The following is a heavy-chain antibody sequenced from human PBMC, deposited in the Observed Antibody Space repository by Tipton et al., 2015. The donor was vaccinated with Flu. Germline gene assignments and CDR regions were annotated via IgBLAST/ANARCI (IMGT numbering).Heavy chain of an antibody. CDR2: INHSGST. CDR1: GGSFSGYY. D-gene: IGHD3-22*01. J-gene: IGHJ4*02. CDR3: ARVSPRRVTAIVVVMLPEGYFDY. V-gene: IGHV4-34*01. Sequence: TLSLTCSVSGGSFSGYYWTWIRQPPGKGLEWIGEINHSGSTHYNSSLKSRVTMSVDSSKNQFSLHLSSVTAADTAVYYCARVSPRRVTAIVVVMLPEGYFDYRGQGTLAIVSS.